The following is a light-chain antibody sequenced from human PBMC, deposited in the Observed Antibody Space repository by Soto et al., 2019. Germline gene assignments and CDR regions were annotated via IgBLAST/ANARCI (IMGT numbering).Light chain of an antibody. V-gene: IGKV1-12*01. J-gene: IGKJ4*01. CDR2: DAS. CDR1: QGVGNS. Sequence: DIHMTQSPSSVSASVGDRFTITCRASQGVGNSLVWYQQKPGKAPNLLISDASTLQSGVPSRFIGGGSGRDYTLTISNLQPEDSATYYCHQADSLPLTFDGVTKVEIK. CDR3: HQADSLPLT.